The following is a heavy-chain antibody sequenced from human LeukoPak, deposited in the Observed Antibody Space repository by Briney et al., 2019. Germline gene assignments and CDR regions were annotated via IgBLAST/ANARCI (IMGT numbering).Heavy chain of an antibody. CDR1: DGSISSYY. CDR3: ARTTTVTTRFDY. CDR2: IYYSETT. Sequence: SETLSLTCTVSDGSISSYYWSWIRQPPGKGLEWIGYIYYSETTNYNPSLKSRVTISVDKSKNHFSLKLSSVTAADTAVYYCARTTTVTTRFDYWGQGTLVTVSS. J-gene: IGHJ4*02. D-gene: IGHD4-17*01. V-gene: IGHV4-59*01.